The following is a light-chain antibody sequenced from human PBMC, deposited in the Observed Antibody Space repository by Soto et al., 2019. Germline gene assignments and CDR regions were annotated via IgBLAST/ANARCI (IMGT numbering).Light chain of an antibody. J-gene: IGKJ5*01. CDR2: GAS. CDR3: QQYKSYPIT. CDR1: QGIFSY. Sequence: DIHLYQSASFVSASLGDSVTITCGASQGIFSYLAWYQQKPGKAPELLIYGASTLQSGVPSRFSGSGSGTDFTLTISSLQTEDFATYYCQQYKSYPITFGQGTRLEIK. V-gene: IGKV1-9*01.